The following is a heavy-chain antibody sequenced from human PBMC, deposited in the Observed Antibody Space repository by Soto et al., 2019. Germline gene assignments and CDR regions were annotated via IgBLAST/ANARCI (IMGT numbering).Heavy chain of an antibody. CDR3: ATRLTYGDYVL. CDR1: GYTFTSYS. CDR2: INGGNGNT. D-gene: IGHD4-17*01. J-gene: IGHJ4*02. V-gene: IGHV1-3*01. Sequence: ASVKVACKAPGYTFTSYSMHCVPKAPGQRLEWMGWINGGNGNTKYSQNFQGSVTITRDTSASTAYMELSSLRSEDTAVYYCATRLTYGDYVLWGQGTLVTVSS.